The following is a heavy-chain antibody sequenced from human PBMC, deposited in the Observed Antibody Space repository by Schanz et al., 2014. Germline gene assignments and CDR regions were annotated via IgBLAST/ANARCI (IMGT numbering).Heavy chain of an antibody. Sequence: QVQLVQSGAEVKKPGASVKVSCKASGYTFTSSGFSWVRQAPGQGLEWMGLINGYNAHTNYAQKFQGRVTMTPDTSTSTVYMELRSLRSDDTAVYYCARDRDQWDGNFCDFWGQGTLVTVSS. CDR3: ARDRDQWDGNFCDF. V-gene: IGHV1-18*01. CDR2: INGYNAHT. CDR1: GYTFTSSG. J-gene: IGHJ4*02. D-gene: IGHD1-26*01.